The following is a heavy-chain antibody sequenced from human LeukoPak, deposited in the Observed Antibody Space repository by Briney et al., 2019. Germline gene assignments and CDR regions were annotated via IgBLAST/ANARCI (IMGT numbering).Heavy chain of an antibody. D-gene: IGHD6-6*01. CDR1: GGSITVYY. Sequence: SETLSLTCSVSGGSITVYYWNWIRQSPGKGLEWIGSISYSGSSNYNPSLKSRVTISIDTSKNRFSLKVSSVIAADTAMYYCARGGSRSYTSSTLDYWGQGTLVTVSS. J-gene: IGHJ4*02. V-gene: IGHV4-59*12. CDR2: ISYSGSS. CDR3: ARGGSRSYTSSTLDY.